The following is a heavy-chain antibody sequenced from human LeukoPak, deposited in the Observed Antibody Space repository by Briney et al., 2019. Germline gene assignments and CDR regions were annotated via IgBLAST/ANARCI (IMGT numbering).Heavy chain of an antibody. Sequence: GGSLRLSCAASEFTFGIFGMSRVRQAPGKGLEWVANINQDGSEKLYVDSVKGRFTISRDNAKNSLYLQMNSLRAEDTAVYYCARWAGGFDCWGQRTLVTVSS. J-gene: IGHJ5*01. CDR1: EFTFGIFG. D-gene: IGHD1-26*01. CDR3: ARWAGGFDC. CDR2: INQDGSEK. V-gene: IGHV3-7*04.